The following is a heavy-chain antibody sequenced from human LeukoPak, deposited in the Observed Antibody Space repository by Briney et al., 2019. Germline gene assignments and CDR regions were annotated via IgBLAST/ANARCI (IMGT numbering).Heavy chain of an antibody. CDR2: IRSKAYGGTT. J-gene: IGHJ4*02. CDR3: TTVPLNYDYVWGSYRYFSDY. D-gene: IGHD3-16*02. CDR1: GFTFGDYA. V-gene: IGHV3-49*03. Sequence: GGSLRLSCTASGFTFGDYAMSWFRQAPGKGLEWVGFIRSKAYGGTTEYAASVKGRFTISRDDSKSIAYLQMNSLKTEDTAVYYCTTVPLNYDYVWGSYRYFSDYWGQGTLVTVSS.